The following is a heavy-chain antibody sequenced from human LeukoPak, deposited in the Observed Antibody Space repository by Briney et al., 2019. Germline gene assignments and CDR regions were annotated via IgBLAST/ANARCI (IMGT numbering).Heavy chain of an antibody. CDR3: AKDQTTVIFDY. Sequence: PGRSLRLSCAASGFTFSSYPIHWVRQTPGKGLEWVALISYDGNNKYYADSVKGRFTISRDNSKNTLYLQMNSLRAEDTAVYYCAKDQTTVIFDYWGQGTLVTVSS. J-gene: IGHJ4*02. D-gene: IGHD4-17*01. CDR2: ISYDGNNK. CDR1: GFTFSSYP. V-gene: IGHV3-30*07.